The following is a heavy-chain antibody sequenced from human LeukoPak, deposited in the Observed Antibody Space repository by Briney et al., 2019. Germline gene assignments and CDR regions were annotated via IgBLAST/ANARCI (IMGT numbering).Heavy chain of an antibody. V-gene: IGHV1-2*06. CDR3: AREPGTYYDFWSGYTPRDAGDY. CDR1: GYTFTGYY. CDR2: INPNSGGT. Sequence: GASVKVSCKASGYTFTGYYMHWVRQAPGQGLEWMGRINPNSGGTNYAQKFQGRVTMTRDTSISTAYMELSRLRSDDTAVYYCAREPGTYYDFWSGYTPRDAGDYWGQGTLVTVSS. J-gene: IGHJ4*02. D-gene: IGHD3-3*01.